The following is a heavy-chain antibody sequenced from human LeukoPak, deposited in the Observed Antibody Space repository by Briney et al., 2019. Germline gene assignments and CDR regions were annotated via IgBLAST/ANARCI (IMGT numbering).Heavy chain of an antibody. J-gene: IGHJ4*02. Sequence: SETLSLTCTVSGGSISSGSSYWSWIRQPAGKGLEWIGRIYTSGSTNYNPSLKSRVTISVDTSKNQFSLNLSSVTAADTAVYYCASRKLGNDYWGQGTLVTVSS. CDR3: ASRKLGNDY. V-gene: IGHV4-61*02. D-gene: IGHD7-27*01. CDR1: GGSISSGSSY. CDR2: IYTSGST.